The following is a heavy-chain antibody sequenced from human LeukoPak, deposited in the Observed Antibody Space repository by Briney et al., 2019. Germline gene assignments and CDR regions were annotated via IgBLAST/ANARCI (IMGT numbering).Heavy chain of an antibody. J-gene: IGHJ5*02. CDR1: GYSISSGHY. D-gene: IGHD4-17*01. V-gene: IGHV4-38-2*02. CDR2: INHSGST. Sequence: SETLSLTCTVSGYSISSGHYWGWIRQPPGKGLEWIGEINHSGSTNYNPSLKSRVTISVDTSKNQFSLKLSSVTAADTAVYYCASNWHDYGDPQNWFDPWGQGTLVTVSS. CDR3: ASNWHDYGDPQNWFDP.